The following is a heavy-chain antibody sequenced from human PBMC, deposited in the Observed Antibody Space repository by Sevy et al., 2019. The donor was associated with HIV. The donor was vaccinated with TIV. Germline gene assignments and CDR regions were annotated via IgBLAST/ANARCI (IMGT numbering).Heavy chain of an antibody. CDR3: ARDAGYSVNWYPRFDP. V-gene: IGHV3-30*03. CDR2: IAYDGSHK. D-gene: IGHD6-13*01. Sequence: AGSLRLSCAASAFTFSTYAMHWVRQAPGKALEWVAVIAYDGSHKYYADSVKGRFTISRDDSKSSLYLQMNTLRAEDTAVYYCARDAGYSVNWYPRFDPWGQGTLVTVSS. J-gene: IGHJ5*02. CDR1: AFTFSTYA.